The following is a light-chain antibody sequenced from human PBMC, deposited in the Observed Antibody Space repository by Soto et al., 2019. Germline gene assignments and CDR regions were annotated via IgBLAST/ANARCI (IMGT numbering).Light chain of an antibody. CDR1: QRGSGN. CDR2: GAS. CDR3: QQYTNWPPIT. V-gene: IGKV3-15*01. Sequence: EIVMTQSPATLSVSPGERATLSCRASQRGSGNLAWYHQKPGQAPRILIYGASTSATGIPARFSGSGSGTEFTLTISILQSEDCAVYYCQQYTNWPPITFGQGTKLEIK. J-gene: IGKJ2*01.